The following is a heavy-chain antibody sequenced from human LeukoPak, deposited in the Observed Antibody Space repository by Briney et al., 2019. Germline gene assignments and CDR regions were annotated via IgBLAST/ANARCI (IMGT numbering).Heavy chain of an antibody. CDR3: ARVYSSSSFAIPTIYYYYMDV. V-gene: IGHV1-8*03. CDR2: MNPNSGNT. CDR1: GYTFTSYD. Sequence: GASVKVSCKASGYTFTSYDINWVRQATGQGLEWMGWMNPNSGNTGYAQKFQGRVTITRNTSISTAYMELSSLRSEDTAVYYCARVYSSSSFAIPTIYYYYMDVWGKGTTVTVSS. D-gene: IGHD6-6*01. J-gene: IGHJ6*03.